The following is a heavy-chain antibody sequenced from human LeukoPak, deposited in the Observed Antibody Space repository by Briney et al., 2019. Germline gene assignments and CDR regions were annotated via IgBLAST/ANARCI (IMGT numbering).Heavy chain of an antibody. D-gene: IGHD6-13*01. CDR2: INPNSGGT. CDR3: ARAPAPQGAAGMLNDY. V-gene: IGHV1-2*02. CDR1: GYTFTGYY. Sequence: GASVKVSCKASGYTFTGYYMHWVRQAPGQGLEWMGWINPNSGGTNYAQKFQGRVTMTRDTSISTAYMELSRLRSDDTAVYYCARAPAPQGAAGMLNDYWGQGTLVAVSS. J-gene: IGHJ4*02.